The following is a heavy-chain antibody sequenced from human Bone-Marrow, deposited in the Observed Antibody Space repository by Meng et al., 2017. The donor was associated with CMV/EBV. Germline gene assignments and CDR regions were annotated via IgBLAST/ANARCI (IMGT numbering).Heavy chain of an antibody. CDR2: IIPVFGTA. D-gene: IGHD3-3*01. J-gene: IGHJ4*02. CDR1: GGGFSNFA. Sequence: KDSGGGFSNFAVSWLRQAPGQGLEWMGGIIPVFGTARYAEKFQGRVRITTDEVTSTAYLEVNSLKFEDTAAYYCARGPGILEWLFTGWGQGTLVTVSS. CDR3: ARGPGILEWLFTG. V-gene: IGHV1-69*05.